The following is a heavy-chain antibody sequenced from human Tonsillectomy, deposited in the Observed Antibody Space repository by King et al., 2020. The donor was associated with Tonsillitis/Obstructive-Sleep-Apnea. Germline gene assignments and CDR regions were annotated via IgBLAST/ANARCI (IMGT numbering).Heavy chain of an antibody. Sequence: VQLVESGGGLVQPGGSLRLSCSASGFTFSSYAMHWVRQAPGQGLEYVSAISSNGGSTYYADSVKGRFTISRDNSKNTLYLQMSSLRAEDTAVYYCVKGALVWFGQLSYFDYWGQGTLVTVSS. J-gene: IGHJ4*02. D-gene: IGHD3-10*01. CDR1: GFTFSSYA. CDR2: ISSNGGST. V-gene: IGHV3-64D*06. CDR3: VKGALVWFGQLSYFDY.